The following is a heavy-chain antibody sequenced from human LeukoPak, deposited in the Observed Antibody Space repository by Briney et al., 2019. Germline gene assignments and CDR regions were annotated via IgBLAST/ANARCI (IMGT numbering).Heavy chain of an antibody. V-gene: IGHV1-69*13. CDR2: IIPIFGTA. J-gene: IGHJ4*02. CDR3: ASPGIAAEEFDY. Sequence: SVKVSCKASGGTSSSYAISWVRQAPGQGLEWMGGIIPIFGTANYAQKFQGRVTITADESTSTAYMELSSLRSEDTAVYYCASPGIAAEEFDYWGQGTLVSVSS. D-gene: IGHD6-13*01. CDR1: GGTSSSYA.